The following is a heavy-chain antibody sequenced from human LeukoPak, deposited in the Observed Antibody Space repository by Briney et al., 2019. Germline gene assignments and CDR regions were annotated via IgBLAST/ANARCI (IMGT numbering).Heavy chain of an antibody. CDR3: AELGITMIGGV. V-gene: IGHV3-48*03. CDR1: GFTFSSYE. CDR2: ISSSGSTI. Sequence: GGSLRLSCAASGFTFSSYEMNWVRQGPGKGLEGVSYISSSGSTIYYADSVKGRFTISRDNAKNSLYLQMNSLRAEDTAVYYCAELGITMIGGVWGKGTTVTISS. J-gene: IGHJ6*04. D-gene: IGHD3-10*02.